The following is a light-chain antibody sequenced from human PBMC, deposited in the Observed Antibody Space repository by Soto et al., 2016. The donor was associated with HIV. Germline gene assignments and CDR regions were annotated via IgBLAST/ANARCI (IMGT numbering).Light chain of an antibody. J-gene: IGKJ2*01. CDR3: QQFGNKPYT. CDR1: QSISSW. Sequence: DIQMTQSPSTLSASVGDRVTITCRASQSISSWLAWYQQKPGKAPNLLIYKASNLQNGVPSRFSGSGSGTEFTLSINSLQPDDFATYYCQQFGNKPYTFGLGDQAGDQT. CDR2: KAS. V-gene: IGKV1-5*03.